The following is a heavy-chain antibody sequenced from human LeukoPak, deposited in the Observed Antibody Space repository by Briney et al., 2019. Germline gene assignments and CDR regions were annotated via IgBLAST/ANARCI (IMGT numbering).Heavy chain of an antibody. CDR1: GGSFSGYY. CDR2: INHSGST. CDR3: ARLYRRKIAVAGTRYFDL. Sequence: SETLSLTCAVYGGSFSGYYWSWIRQPPGKGLEWIGEINHSGSTNYNPSLKSRVTISVDTSKNQFSLKLSSVTAADTAVYYCARLYRRKIAVAGTRYFDLWGRGTLVTVSS. V-gene: IGHV4-34*01. D-gene: IGHD6-19*01. J-gene: IGHJ2*01.